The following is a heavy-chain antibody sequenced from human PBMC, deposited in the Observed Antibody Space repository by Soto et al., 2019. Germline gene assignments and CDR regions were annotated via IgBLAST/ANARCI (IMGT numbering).Heavy chain of an antibody. Sequence: PSETLSLTCAVSGSSITSGGFSWSGIRQPLGKGLQWRGYIEVSGSTYYNPSLKTRVTISIDRSKNRFSLNLNSVTAADTAMFYCARVNGGVLDYWGQGTLVTVSS. CDR3: ARVNGGVLDY. J-gene: IGHJ4*02. CDR2: IEVSGST. CDR1: GSSITSGGFS. V-gene: IGHV4-30-2*01. D-gene: IGHD2-8*02.